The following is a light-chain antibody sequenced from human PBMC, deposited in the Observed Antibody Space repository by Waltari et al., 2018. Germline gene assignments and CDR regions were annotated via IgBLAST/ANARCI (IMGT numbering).Light chain of an antibody. Sequence: QSALTQPPSASGSPGQSVTISCTGTPSNVGGYNYVSWYQQHPGKAPKLIISEVTKRPAGVPDRFSGSKSGNTASLTVSGLQAEDEADYYCSSYAHSNTVVFGGGTRLTVL. V-gene: IGLV2-8*01. CDR3: SSYAHSNTVV. CDR1: PSNVGGYNY. J-gene: IGLJ2*01. CDR2: EVT.